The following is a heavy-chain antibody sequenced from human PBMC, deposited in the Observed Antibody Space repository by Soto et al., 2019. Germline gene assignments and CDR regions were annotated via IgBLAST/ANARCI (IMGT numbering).Heavy chain of an antibody. Sequence: ESSGKVCCKASGYTFTSYDIHWVRQAPGHGLEWMGIINPSDGSTTYGRKVQGRVTMTRDTSTSTVYMELSSLRSEDTAVYYCARGPIQPYYYYYGMDVWGQGTTVTVSS. CDR1: GYTFTSYD. J-gene: IGHJ6*02. V-gene: IGHV1-46*01. CDR2: INPSDGST. CDR3: ARGPIQPYYYYYGMDV. D-gene: IGHD5-18*01.